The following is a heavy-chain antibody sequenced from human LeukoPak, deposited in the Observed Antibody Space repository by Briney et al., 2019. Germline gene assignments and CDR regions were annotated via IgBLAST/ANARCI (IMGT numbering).Heavy chain of an antibody. D-gene: IGHD3-9*01. CDR2: INPNSGGT. J-gene: IGHJ5*02. Sequence: GASVKVSCKASGYTFTGYYMHWVRQAPGQGLEWMGWINPNSGGTNYAQKFQGWVTMTRDTSISTAYMELSRLRSDDTAVYYCARSPPIVVPAEVRYYDILIGLNWFDPWGQGTLVTVSS. CDR3: ARSPPIVVPAEVRYYDILIGLNWFDP. V-gene: IGHV1-2*04. CDR1: GYTFTGYY.